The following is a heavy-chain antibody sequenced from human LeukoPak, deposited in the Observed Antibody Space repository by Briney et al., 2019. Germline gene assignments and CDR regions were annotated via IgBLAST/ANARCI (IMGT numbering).Heavy chain of an antibody. Sequence: PGGSLRLSCAASGFTFSSYSMNWVRQAPGQGLEWVSSISSSSSYIYYADSVKGRFTISRDNAKNSLYLQMNSLRAADTAVYYCGREHSGYDWEWGQGTLVTVSS. V-gene: IGHV3-21*01. CDR3: GREHSGYDWE. J-gene: IGHJ4*02. CDR1: GFTFSSYS. CDR2: ISSSSSYI. D-gene: IGHD5-12*01.